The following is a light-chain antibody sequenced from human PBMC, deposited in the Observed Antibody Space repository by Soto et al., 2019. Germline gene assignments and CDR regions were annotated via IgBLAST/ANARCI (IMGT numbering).Light chain of an antibody. V-gene: IGKV3-15*01. CDR3: QNYSTPPR. CDR2: GTS. CDR1: ESVSSD. Sequence: EIVLTQSPATLSVSPGERATLSCRASESVSSDLAWYQQKPGQAPRLLIYGTSTRATGVPARFSGSGSGTELTLTSSSLQSYDLAVYYRQNYSTPPRFGQGTKVDIK. J-gene: IGKJ1*01.